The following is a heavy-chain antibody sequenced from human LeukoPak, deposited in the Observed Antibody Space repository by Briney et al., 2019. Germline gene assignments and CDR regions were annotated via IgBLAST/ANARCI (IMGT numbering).Heavy chain of an antibody. V-gene: IGHV3-23*01. CDR2: ISGSGGST. CDR3: AKDSSSWSRHFDY. CDR1: GFTFSSYA. J-gene: IGHJ4*02. D-gene: IGHD6-13*01. Sequence: GGSLRLSCAASGFTFSSYAMSWVRQAPGKGLEWVSAISGSGGSTYYADSVKGRFTISRDNSKNTPYLQMNSLRAEDTAVYYCAKDSSSWSRHFDYWGQGTLVTVSS.